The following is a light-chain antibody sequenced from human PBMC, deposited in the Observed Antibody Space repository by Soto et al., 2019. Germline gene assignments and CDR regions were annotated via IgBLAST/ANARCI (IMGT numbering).Light chain of an antibody. V-gene: IGKV3-15*01. CDR1: HNIGTN. Sequence: EILMTQSPATLSVSPGERAILSCRASHNIGTNLVWYQQKPGQAPRLLLYGASTRATGVPARFSGSGSGTDFTLTVSSLQSEDFAVYYCQQYYNWPPWTFGLGTKVEIK. CDR3: QQYYNWPPWT. J-gene: IGKJ1*01. CDR2: GAS.